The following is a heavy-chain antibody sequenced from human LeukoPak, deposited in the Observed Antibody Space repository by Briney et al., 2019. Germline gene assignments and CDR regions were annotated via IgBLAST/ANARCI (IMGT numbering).Heavy chain of an antibody. V-gene: IGHV3-66*01. CDR1: GFTVSSNY. Sequence: GGSLRLSCAASGFTVSSNYMSWVRQAPGKGLEWVSVIYSGDNTYYADSVKGRFTITRDNSNNTLYLQMNSLRAEDTAVYYCAKDLILAGYQPFDYWGQGTLVTVSS. CDR3: AKDLILAGYQPFDY. J-gene: IGHJ4*02. CDR2: IYSGDNT. D-gene: IGHD3-9*01.